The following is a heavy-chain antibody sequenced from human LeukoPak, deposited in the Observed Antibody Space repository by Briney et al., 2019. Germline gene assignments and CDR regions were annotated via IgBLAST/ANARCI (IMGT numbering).Heavy chain of an antibody. CDR1: GGSISSGSYY. CDR2: IYYSGST. V-gene: IGHV4-61*01. Sequence: SETLSLTCTVSGGSISSGSYYWSWIRQPPGKGLEWIGYIYYSGSTNYNPSLKSRVTISVDTSKNQFSLKLSSVTAADTAVYYCASGPGTYYYYYYMDVWGKGTTVTISS. D-gene: IGHD3-10*01. CDR3: ASGPGTYYYYYYMDV. J-gene: IGHJ6*03.